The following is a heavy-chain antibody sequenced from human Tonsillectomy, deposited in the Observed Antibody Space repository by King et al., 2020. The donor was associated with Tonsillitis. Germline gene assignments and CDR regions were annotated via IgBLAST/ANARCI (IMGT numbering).Heavy chain of an antibody. V-gene: IGHV3-48*02. Sequence: VQLVESGGGLVQPGGSLRLSCAASGFTFSSYSMNWVRQAPGKGLEWVSYISSSYSVIYYADSVKGRFTISRDNAKNSLYLQMNSLRDEDTAVYYCARVPVSYYYGSDWYFDLWGRGTLVSVSS. J-gene: IGHJ2*01. CDR2: ISSSYSVI. D-gene: IGHD3-10*01. CDR3: ARVPVSYYYGSDWYFDL. CDR1: GFTFSSYS.